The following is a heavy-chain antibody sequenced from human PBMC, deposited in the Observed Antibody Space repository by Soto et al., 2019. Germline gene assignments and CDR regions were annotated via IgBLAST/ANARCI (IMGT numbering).Heavy chain of an antibody. D-gene: IGHD7-27*01. Sequence: QVQLVQSGAEVKEPGASVKVSCKASGYTFTNYDINWVRQATGQGPEWMGWMNPDSGDTCYVPNFQGRVTMTRSTSISTAYMELSDLRSEDTAVYYCARSRGGTGVHFDYWGQGTLVTVSS. CDR3: ARSRGGTGVHFDY. CDR2: MNPDSGDT. J-gene: IGHJ4*02. V-gene: IGHV1-8*01. CDR1: GYTFTNYD.